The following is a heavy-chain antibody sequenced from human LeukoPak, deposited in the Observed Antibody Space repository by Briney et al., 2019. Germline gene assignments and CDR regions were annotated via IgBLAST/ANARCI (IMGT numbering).Heavy chain of an antibody. Sequence: PSETLSLTCTVSGGSISSGGYYWSWIRQHPGKGLEWIGYIYYSGSTYYNPSLKSRVTISVDTSKNQFSLRLSSVTAADTAVYYCARVSSGWQFDYWGQGTLVTVSS. CDR3: ARVSSGWQFDY. CDR2: IYYSGST. J-gene: IGHJ4*02. V-gene: IGHV4-31*03. D-gene: IGHD6-19*01. CDR1: GGSISSGGYY.